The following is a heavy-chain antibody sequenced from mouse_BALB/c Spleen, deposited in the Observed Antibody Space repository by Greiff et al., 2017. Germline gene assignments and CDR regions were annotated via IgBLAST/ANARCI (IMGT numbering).Heavy chain of an antibody. CDR2: ISNGGGST. Sequence: EVKLVESGGGLVQPGGSLKLSCAASGFTFSSYTMSWVRQTPEKRLEWVAYISNGGGSTYYPDTVKGRFTISRDNAKNTLYLQMSSLKSEDTAMYYCARHDGSSPYYYAMDYWGQGTSVTVSS. CDR3: ARHDGSSPYYYAMDY. D-gene: IGHD1-1*01. V-gene: IGHV5-12-2*01. CDR1: GFTFSSYT. J-gene: IGHJ4*01.